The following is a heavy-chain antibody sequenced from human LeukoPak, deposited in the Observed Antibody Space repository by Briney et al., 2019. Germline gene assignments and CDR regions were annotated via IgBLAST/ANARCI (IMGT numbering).Heavy chain of an antibody. CDR3: AMSTNLGDY. Sequence: GGSLRLSCAASRYPFSSYWMNWVRQAPGKGLEWVANINQDGSEKYYVDSVKGRFTISRDNAKNSLYVQMNSLRAEDTAVYYCAMSTNLGDYWGQGTLVTVSS. J-gene: IGHJ4*02. CDR2: INQDGSEK. D-gene: IGHD2-8*01. CDR1: RYPFSSYW. V-gene: IGHV3-7*02.